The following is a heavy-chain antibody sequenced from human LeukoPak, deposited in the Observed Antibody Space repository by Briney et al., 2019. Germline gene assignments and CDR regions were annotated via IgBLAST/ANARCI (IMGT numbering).Heavy chain of an antibody. Sequence: ASVKVSCKASGYTFTSYAMHWVRQAPGQRLEWMGWINAGNGNTKYSQKFQGRVTITRDTSASTAYMELSSLRSEDTAVYYWARDRHNDILTGYLDYWGQGTLVTVSS. V-gene: IGHV1-3*01. CDR2: INAGNGNT. CDR1: GYTFTSYA. CDR3: ARDRHNDILTGYLDY. J-gene: IGHJ4*02. D-gene: IGHD3-9*01.